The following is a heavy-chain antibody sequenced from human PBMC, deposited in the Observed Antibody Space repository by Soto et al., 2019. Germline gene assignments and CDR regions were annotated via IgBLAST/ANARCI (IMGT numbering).Heavy chain of an antibody. Sequence: QVPLVQSGAEVKKPGSSVTVSCKASGGTFSSYAIHWVRQAPGQGLEWMGGIIPMYGPAKYAQRCQGRVPITADESTTTVYMELTSLTSQDTAVYYCARVTSMVRGVIDNWFDPWGHGTLVTVSS. D-gene: IGHD3-10*01. J-gene: IGHJ5*02. CDR3: ARVTSMVRGVIDNWFDP. CDR2: IIPMYGPA. CDR1: GGTFSSYA. V-gene: IGHV1-69*01.